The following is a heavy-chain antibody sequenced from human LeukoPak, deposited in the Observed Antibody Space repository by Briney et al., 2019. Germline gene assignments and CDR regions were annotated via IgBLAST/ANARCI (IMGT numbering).Heavy chain of an antibody. CDR2: IKSDGSTT. D-gene: IGHD3-10*01. V-gene: IGHV3-74*01. Sequence: GGSLRLSCAASGFTFSDYWMHWVRQAPGKGLVWVSRIKSDGSTTNYADSVKGRFTISRDNSKNALFLQMNSLRAEDTAVYYCAKEGYYGSGSFPDYWGQGTLVTVSS. J-gene: IGHJ4*02. CDR1: GFTFSDYW. CDR3: AKEGYYGSGSFPDY.